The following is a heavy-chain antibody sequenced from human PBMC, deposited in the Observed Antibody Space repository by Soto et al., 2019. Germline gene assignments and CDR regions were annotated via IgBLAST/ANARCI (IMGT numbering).Heavy chain of an antibody. Sequence: PSDTLSVTCTVAGGSISSYYWSWIRQPPGKGLEWIGYIYYSGSTNYNPSLKSRVTISVDTSKNQFSLKLSSVTAADTAVYYCARAPRGNYGYPSYFDYWGQGTLVTVSS. J-gene: IGHJ4*02. D-gene: IGHD3-10*01. CDR3: ARAPRGNYGYPSYFDY. CDR2: IYYSGST. CDR1: GGSISSYY. V-gene: IGHV4-59*01.